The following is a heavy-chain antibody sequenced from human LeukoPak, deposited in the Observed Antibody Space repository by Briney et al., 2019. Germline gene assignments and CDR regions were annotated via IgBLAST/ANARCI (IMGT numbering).Heavy chain of an antibody. Sequence: GGSLRLSCAASGFTFSSYAMHWVRQAPGKGLEWVAVISYDGSNKCYADSVKGRFTISRDNSKNTLYLQMNSLRAEDTAVYYCARDPYGDSFLDYWGQGTLVTVSS. V-gene: IGHV3-30*04. D-gene: IGHD4-17*01. J-gene: IGHJ4*02. CDR2: ISYDGSNK. CDR1: GFTFSSYA. CDR3: ARDPYGDSFLDY.